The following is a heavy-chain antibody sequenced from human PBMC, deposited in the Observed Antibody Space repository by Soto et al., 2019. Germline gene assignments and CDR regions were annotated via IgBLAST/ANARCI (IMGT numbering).Heavy chain of an antibody. CDR3: ARDSGYGSGASGNHDADC. J-gene: IGHJ4*01. V-gene: IGHV3-7*01. CDR1: GFTFGSYW. CDR2: IKFDASEK. D-gene: IGHD3-10*01. Sequence: EVQVAESGGGLVKPGGSLRLSCAASGFTFGSYWMSWVRQAPGKGLEWLGTIKFDASEKKYVDSVKGRVTMSRVNAKNSLCMQMDSGRAEDTALYFCARDSGYGSGASGNHDADCWGPGPLVSVSS.